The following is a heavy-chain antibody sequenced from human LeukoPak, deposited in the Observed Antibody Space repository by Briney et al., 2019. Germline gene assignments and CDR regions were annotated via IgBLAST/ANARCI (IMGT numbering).Heavy chain of an antibody. J-gene: IGHJ3*02. D-gene: IGHD3-22*01. V-gene: IGHV5-10-1*01. Sequence: GESLKISCKGSGYSFTTYWISWVRQMPGKGLEWMGRIHISDSYTNYSPSFQGHVTISVDKSISTAYLQWSSLKASDTATYYCARQGGFYDNRGYSDAFDIWGQGTVVIVSS. CDR3: ARQGGFYDNRGYSDAFDI. CDR2: IHISDSYT. CDR1: GYSFTTYW.